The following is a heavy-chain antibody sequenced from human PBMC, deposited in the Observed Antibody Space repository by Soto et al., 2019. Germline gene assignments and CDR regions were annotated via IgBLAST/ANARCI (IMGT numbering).Heavy chain of an antibody. D-gene: IGHD3-16*01. CDR1: GDSVSTNSAA. Sequence: QVQLQQSGPGLVKPSQTLSLTCAISGDSVSTNSAAWNWIRQSPSRCLEWLGRTYYRSKWYEDYAESVKGRITINPDTSMNQFSLQLNSVTPEETAVYYCARDRKEGGDYFDYWGQGTLVTVSS. J-gene: IGHJ4*02. CDR2: TYYRSKWYE. CDR3: ARDRKEGGDYFDY. V-gene: IGHV6-1*01.